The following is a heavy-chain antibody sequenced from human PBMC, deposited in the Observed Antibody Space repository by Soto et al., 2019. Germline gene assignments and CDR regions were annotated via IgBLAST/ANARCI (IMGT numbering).Heavy chain of an antibody. CDR3: AREFRRSSGPFDYYYGMDV. V-gene: IGHV1-69*13. Sequence: GASVKVSCKASGGTFSSYAISWVRQAPGQGLEWMGGIIPIFGTANYAQKFQGRVTITADESTSTAYMELSSLRSEDTAVYYCAREFRRSSGPFDYYYGMDVWGQGTTVTVSS. D-gene: IGHD6-13*01. CDR2: IIPIFGTA. CDR1: GGTFSSYA. J-gene: IGHJ6*02.